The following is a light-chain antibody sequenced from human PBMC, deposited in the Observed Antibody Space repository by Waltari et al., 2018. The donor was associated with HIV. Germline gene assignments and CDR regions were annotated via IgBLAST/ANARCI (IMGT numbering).Light chain of an antibody. V-gene: IGKV1-5*03. CDR1: QTISNL. CDR2: EAS. J-gene: IGKJ2*01. CDR3: QQFLTYPT. Sequence: DIQMTQSPSTLSASVGNSINIPCRAGQTISNLLAWYQQKPGKAPKLLIYEASTLDSGVPLRFSGSGSGTEFTLTISGLQPDDFATYYCQQFLTYPTFGQGTKLEIK.